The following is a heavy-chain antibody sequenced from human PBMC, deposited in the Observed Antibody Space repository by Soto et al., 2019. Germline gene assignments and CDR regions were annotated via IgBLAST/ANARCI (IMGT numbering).Heavy chain of an antibody. V-gene: IGHV3-9*01. Sequence: GGSLRLSCAASGFTFDDYTMHWVRQAPGKGLEWVSGISWNGGSTGYADSVKGRFTVSRDNAKNSLYLQINSLRAEDTAFYYCAKGRGSSGYLCDYWGQGTLVTVSS. J-gene: IGHJ4*02. D-gene: IGHD3-22*01. CDR3: AKGRGSSGYLCDY. CDR1: GFTFDDYT. CDR2: ISWNGGST.